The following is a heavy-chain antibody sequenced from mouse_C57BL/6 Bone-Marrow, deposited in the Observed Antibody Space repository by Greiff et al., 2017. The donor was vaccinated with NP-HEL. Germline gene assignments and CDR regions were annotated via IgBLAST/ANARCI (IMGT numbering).Heavy chain of an antibody. CDR2: INPSNGGT. CDR1: GYTFTSYW. CDR3: AREGWYYDPFDY. V-gene: IGHV1-53*01. D-gene: IGHD2-4*01. Sequence: QVQLQQSGTELVKPGASVKLSCKASGYTFTSYWMHWVKQRPGQGLEWIGNINPSNGGTNYNEKFKSKATLTVDKSSSTAYMQLSSLTSEDSAVYYCAREGWYYDPFDYWGQGTTLTVSS. J-gene: IGHJ2*01.